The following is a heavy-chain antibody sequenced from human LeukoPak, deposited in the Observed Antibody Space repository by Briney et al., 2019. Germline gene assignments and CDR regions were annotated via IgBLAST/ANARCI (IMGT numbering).Heavy chain of an antibody. Sequence: GGSPKLSCAASGFTFSGAAMHWVRQASGKGPEWVGHIRSKPNNYATAYAASVKGRFTISRDNSKNTLYLQMNSLRAEDTAVYYCAKDQLRFLEWPLFDYWGQGTLVTVSS. J-gene: IGHJ4*02. V-gene: IGHV3-73*01. CDR1: GFTFSGAA. D-gene: IGHD3-3*01. CDR2: IRSKPNNYAT. CDR3: AKDQLRFLEWPLFDY.